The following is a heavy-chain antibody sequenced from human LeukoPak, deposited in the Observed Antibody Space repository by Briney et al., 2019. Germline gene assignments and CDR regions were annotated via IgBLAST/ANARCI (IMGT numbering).Heavy chain of an antibody. D-gene: IGHD3-3*02. V-gene: IGHV3-23*01. CDR3: AKDFSIIWQFDP. CDR1: GFTFSSNA. Sequence: GALRLSCAASGFTFSSNAMPWVRQAPGQGLEWVSSISETSSHTVYADSVKGLFTISRHNTKHTLSLQMNSVRLGDTAMYYCAKDFSIIWQFDPWGQGTLVTLSS. J-gene: IGHJ5*02. CDR2: ISETSSHT.